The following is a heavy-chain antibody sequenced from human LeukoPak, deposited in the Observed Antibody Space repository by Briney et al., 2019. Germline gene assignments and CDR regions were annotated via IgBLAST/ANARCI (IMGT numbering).Heavy chain of an antibody. V-gene: IGHV3-48*01. CDR3: ARFGGPMVRNFDF. J-gene: IGHJ4*02. CDR2: ISSSSSTI. CDR1: GFTFSYYT. Sequence: GGSLRLSCAASGFTFSYYTMNWVRQAPGKGLEWLSSISSSSSTIYYADSVKGRFTISRDNAKNSLYLQMNSLRAEDAAVYYCARFGGPMVRNFDFWGQGTLVTVSS. D-gene: IGHD3-10*01.